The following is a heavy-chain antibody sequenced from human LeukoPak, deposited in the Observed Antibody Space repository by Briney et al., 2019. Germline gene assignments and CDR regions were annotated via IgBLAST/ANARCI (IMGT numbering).Heavy chain of an antibody. Sequence: SETLSLTCTVSGGSISSSSYYWGWIRQPPGKGLEWIGSIYYSGSTYYNPSLKSRVTISVDTSKNQFSLKLSSVTAADTAVYYCARLWFGEFGNWFDPWGQGTLVTVSS. V-gene: IGHV4-39*01. J-gene: IGHJ5*02. CDR3: ARLWFGEFGNWFDP. CDR1: GGSISSSSYY. D-gene: IGHD3-10*01. CDR2: IYYSGST.